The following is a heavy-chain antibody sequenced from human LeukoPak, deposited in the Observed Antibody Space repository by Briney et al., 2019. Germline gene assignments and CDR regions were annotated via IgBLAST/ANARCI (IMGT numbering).Heavy chain of an antibody. V-gene: IGHV4-39*01. D-gene: IGHD3-22*01. CDR3: ARVVASTLPKTFRVWPDSRAPIFFDY. J-gene: IGHJ4*02. CDR2: IYYSGST. Sequence: SETLSLTCTVSGGSISSSSYYWGWIRQPPGKGLEWIGSIYYSGSTYYNPSLKSRVTISVDTSKNQFSLKLSSVTAADTAVYYCARVVASTLPKTFRVWPDSRAPIFFDYWGQGTLVTVSS. CDR1: GGSISSSSYY.